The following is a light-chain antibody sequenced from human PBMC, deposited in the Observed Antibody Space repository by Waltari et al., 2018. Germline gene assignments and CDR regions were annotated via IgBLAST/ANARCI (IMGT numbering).Light chain of an antibody. V-gene: IGLV2-8*01. CDR2: DVT. CDR3: SSYAGFNYI. J-gene: IGLJ1*01. CDR1: SSNIGGSNY. Sequence: QAALTQPPSVSGSPGQSVTLSSTGTSSNIGGSNYVSWYQQHPGKAPKLMIYDVTKRPSGVSDRFSGSKSGNTASLTISGLQAEDEADYYCSSYAGFNYIFGAGTRLSVL.